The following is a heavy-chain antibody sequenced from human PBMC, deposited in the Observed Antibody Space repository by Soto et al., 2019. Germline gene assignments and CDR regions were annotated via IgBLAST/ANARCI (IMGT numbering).Heavy chain of an antibody. J-gene: IGHJ5*02. D-gene: IGHD4-4*01. CDR3: ARHPMATKVRNNWFDP. Sequence: SETLSLTCTVSGGSISSSSYYWGWIRQPPGKGLEWIGSIYYSGSTYYNPSLKSRVTISVDTSKNQFSLKLSSVTAADTAVYYCARHPMATKVRNNWFDPWGQGTLVTVSS. V-gene: IGHV4-39*01. CDR1: GGSISSSSYY. CDR2: IYYSGST.